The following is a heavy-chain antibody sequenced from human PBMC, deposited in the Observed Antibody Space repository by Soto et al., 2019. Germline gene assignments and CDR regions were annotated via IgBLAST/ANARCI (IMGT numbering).Heavy chain of an antibody. CDR1: GFTFSSYA. J-gene: IGHJ3*02. Sequence: GGSLRLSCAASGFTFSSYAMHWVRQAPGKGLEWVAVISYDGSNKYYADSVKGRFTISRDNSKNTLYLQMNSLRAEDTAVYYCARDPEIGAFDIWGQGTMVTVSS. V-gene: IGHV3-30-3*01. CDR3: ARDPEIGAFDI. CDR2: ISYDGSNK.